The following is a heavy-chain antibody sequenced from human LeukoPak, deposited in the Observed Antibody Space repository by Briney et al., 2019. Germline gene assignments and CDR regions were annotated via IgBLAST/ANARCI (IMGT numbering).Heavy chain of an antibody. CDR3: ARSSGWFAHFDY. J-gene: IGHJ4*02. D-gene: IGHD6-19*01. Sequence: GGSLRLSCAASGFTFSSYAMSWVRKAPGKGLEWVSAISGSGGSTYYADSVKGRFTISRDNSKNTLYLQMGSLRAEDMAVYYCARSSGWFAHFDYWGQGTLVTVSS. V-gene: IGHV3-23*01. CDR1: GFTFSSYA. CDR2: ISGSGGST.